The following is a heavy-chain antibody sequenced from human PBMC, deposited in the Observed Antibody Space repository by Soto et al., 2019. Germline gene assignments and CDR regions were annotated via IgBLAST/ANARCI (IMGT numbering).Heavy chain of an antibody. Sequence: PGGSLSLSYAASGFTVSSNYMSWVRQAPGKGLEWVSVIYSGGSTYYADSVKGRFTISRDNSKNTLYLQMNSLRAEDTAVYYCARDYFPEGYWGQGTLVTVSS. D-gene: IGHD3-10*01. J-gene: IGHJ4*02. CDR3: ARDYFPEGY. V-gene: IGHV3-53*01. CDR2: IYSGGST. CDR1: GFTVSSNY.